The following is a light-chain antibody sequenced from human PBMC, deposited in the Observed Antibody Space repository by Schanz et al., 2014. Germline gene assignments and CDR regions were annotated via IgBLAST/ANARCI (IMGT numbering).Light chain of an antibody. CDR1: QSVSSY. V-gene: IGKV3-20*01. CDR3: HQYGSIQWT. J-gene: IGKJ1*01. Sequence: EIVMTQSPATLSVSPGERATLSCRASQSVSSYLAWYQQKPGQAPRLLISGASSRATGIPDRFSGSGSGTDFTLTISRLEPEDSAVYYCHQYGSIQWTFGQGTKVEIK. CDR2: GAS.